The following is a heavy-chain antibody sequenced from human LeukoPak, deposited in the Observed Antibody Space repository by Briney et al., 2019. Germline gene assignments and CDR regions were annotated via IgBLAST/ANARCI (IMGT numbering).Heavy chain of an antibody. CDR2: IYSGGST. CDR3: ARGYRWAAPCDS. D-gene: IGHD3-16*02. Sequence: GGSLRLSCAASGFTVSSNYMSWVRQAPGKGLEWVSIIYSGGSTYYADSVKGRFTISRDNSKNTLYLQMNSLRAEDTAVYYCARGYRWAAPCDSWGQGSLVTVSS. V-gene: IGHV3-66*01. CDR1: GFTVSSNY. J-gene: IGHJ4*02.